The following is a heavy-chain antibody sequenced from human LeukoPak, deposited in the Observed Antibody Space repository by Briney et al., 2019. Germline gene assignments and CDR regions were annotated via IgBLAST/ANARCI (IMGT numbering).Heavy chain of an antibody. J-gene: IGHJ4*02. Sequence: GGSLRLSCTTSGFTFSDYSVNWVRQAPGKGLEWVSSINSRSNYIFYADSVKGRFTVSRDNAKNSLYLQMNSLRAEDTAVYFCARVASFRFYFDYWGQGTLVTVSS. CDR2: INSRSNYI. CDR3: ARVASFRFYFDY. CDR1: GFTFSDYS. V-gene: IGHV3-21*04. D-gene: IGHD2/OR15-2a*01.